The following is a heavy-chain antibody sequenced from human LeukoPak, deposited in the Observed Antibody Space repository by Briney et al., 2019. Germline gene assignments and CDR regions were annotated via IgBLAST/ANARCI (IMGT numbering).Heavy chain of an antibody. V-gene: IGHV3-30*03. J-gene: IGHJ4*02. CDR3: AAGDLLWDLDY. Sequence: GGSLRLSCAASGFTFSSYAMSWVRQAPGKGLEWVAVISYDGSNKYYADSVKGRFTISRDNSKNTLYLQMNSLRAEDTAVYYCAAGDLLWDLDYWGQGTLVTVSS. D-gene: IGHD3-10*01. CDR1: GFTFSSYA. CDR2: ISYDGSNK.